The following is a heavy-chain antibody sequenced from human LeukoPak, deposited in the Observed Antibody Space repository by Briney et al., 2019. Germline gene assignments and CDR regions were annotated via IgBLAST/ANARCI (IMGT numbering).Heavy chain of an antibody. Sequence: SETLSLTCTVSGASISSYYWSWLRQPPGKGLEWIGYIYYSGSTNYNPSLKSRVTISVDTSKNQFSLKLSSVTAADTAVYYCARHAYGGLNYYGLDVWGQGTTVTVSS. CDR1: GASISSYY. D-gene: IGHD2-21*01. V-gene: IGHV4-59*08. CDR3: ARHAYGGLNYYGLDV. J-gene: IGHJ6*02. CDR2: IYYSGST.